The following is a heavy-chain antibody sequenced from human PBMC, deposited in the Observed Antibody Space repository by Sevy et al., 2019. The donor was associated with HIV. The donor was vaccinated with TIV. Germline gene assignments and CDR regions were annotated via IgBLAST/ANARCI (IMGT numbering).Heavy chain of an antibody. CDR3: ARYTSSSYWFFDL. D-gene: IGHD6-6*01. J-gene: IGHJ2*01. V-gene: IGHV4-59*11. CDR2: IYYSGST. CDR1: GGSINTHY. Sequence: SETLSLTCTVSGGSINTHYWSWIRQSRGKGLEWIGYIYYSGSTNYNPSLKSRVTISLDTTNNQFSLRVTSVTAADTAVYYCARYTSSSYWFFDLWGRGTQVTVSS.